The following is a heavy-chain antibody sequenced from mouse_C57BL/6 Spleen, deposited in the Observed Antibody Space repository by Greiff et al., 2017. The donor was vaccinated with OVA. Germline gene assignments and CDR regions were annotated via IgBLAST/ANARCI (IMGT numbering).Heavy chain of an antibody. CDR2: ISSGSSTI. CDR3: ARRKGNYPFAY. CDR1: GFTFSDYG. Sequence: EVQVVESGGGLVKPGGSLTLSCAASGFTFSDYGMHWVRQAPEKGLEWVAYISSGSSTIYYADTVKGRFTISRDNAKNTLFLQMTSLRSEDTAMYYCARRKGNYPFAYWGQGTLVTVSA. J-gene: IGHJ3*01. V-gene: IGHV5-17*01. D-gene: IGHD2-1*01.